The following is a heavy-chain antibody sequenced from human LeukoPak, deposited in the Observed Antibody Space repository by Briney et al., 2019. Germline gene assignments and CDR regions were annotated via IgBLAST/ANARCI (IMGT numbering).Heavy chain of an antibody. CDR1: GYTFTSYA. Sequence: GASVTVSCTASGYTFTSYAMNWVRQAPGQGLEWMGWINTNTGNPTYAQGFTGRFVFSLDTSVSTAYLQISSLKAEDTAVYYCARRGGTRYSSGWYAPFDYWGQGTLVTVSS. D-gene: IGHD6-19*01. CDR3: ARRGGTRYSSGWYAPFDY. CDR2: INTNTGNP. J-gene: IGHJ4*02. V-gene: IGHV7-4-1*02.